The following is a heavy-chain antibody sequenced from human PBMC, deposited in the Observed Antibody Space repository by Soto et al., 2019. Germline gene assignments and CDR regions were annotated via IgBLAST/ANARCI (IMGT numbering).Heavy chain of an antibody. CDR1: GYTFSSYT. J-gene: IGHJ4*02. Sequence: ASVKVSCKASGYTFSSYTMHWVRQAPGQRLEWMAWINVGTGNTKYSQKFQDRVTITKDTSANTAYMELSSLRSEDTAVYYCASAGPITSYAFAYWGQGTLVTVSS. CDR3: ASAGPITSYAFAY. V-gene: IGHV1-3*01. D-gene: IGHD2-2*01. CDR2: INVGTGNT.